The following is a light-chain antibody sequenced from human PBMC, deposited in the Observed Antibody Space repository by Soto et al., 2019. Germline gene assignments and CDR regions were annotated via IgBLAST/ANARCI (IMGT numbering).Light chain of an antibody. CDR3: QQYNTFSLT. Sequence: DIQLTQSPSTLSASVADRVTITCRASQSITARLAWYQQKPGKAPKLLIYDASILERGVPSRFSGSGSGTEFTLTISSLQPDDCATYYCQQYNTFSLTFGGGTKVEIK. CDR1: QSITAR. V-gene: IGKV1-5*01. J-gene: IGKJ4*01. CDR2: DAS.